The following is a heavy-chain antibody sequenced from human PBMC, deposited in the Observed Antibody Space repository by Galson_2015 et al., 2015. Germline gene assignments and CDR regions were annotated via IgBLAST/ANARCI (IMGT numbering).Heavy chain of an antibody. Sequence: SVKVSCKASGYTFTSYGISWVRQATGQGLEWMGWMNPNSGNTGYAQKFQGRVTMTRNTSISTAYMELSSLRSEDTAVYYCARGLRWFRTYYYYYYMDVWAKGTTVTVSS. J-gene: IGHJ6*03. V-gene: IGHV1-8*02. CDR1: GYTFTSYG. D-gene: IGHD3-10*01. CDR3: ARGLRWFRTYYYYYYMDV. CDR2: MNPNSGNT.